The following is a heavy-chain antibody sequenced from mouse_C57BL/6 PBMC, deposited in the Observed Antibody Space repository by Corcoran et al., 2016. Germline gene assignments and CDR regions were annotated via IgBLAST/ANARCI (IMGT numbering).Heavy chain of an antibody. CDR3: ARVGYYGSLDY. D-gene: IGHD1-1*01. J-gene: IGHJ2*01. Sequence: DVQLQESGPGLVKPSQSLSLTCSVTGYSITSGYYWNWIRQFPGNKLEWMGYISYDGSNNYNPSLKTRISITRDTSKNQFFLKLNSVTTEDTATYYCARVGYYGSLDYWGQGTTLTVSS. V-gene: IGHV3-6*01. CDR1: GYSITSGYY. CDR2: ISYDGSN.